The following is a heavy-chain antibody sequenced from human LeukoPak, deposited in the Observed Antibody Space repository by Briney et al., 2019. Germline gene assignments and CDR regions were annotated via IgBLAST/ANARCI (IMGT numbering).Heavy chain of an antibody. CDR3: ARVDPPRRLDY. CDR1: GGSISSNY. J-gene: IGHJ4*02. CDR2: IYYRGST. Sequence: NPSETLSLTCTVSGGSISSNYWSWIRQSPGKGLEWIGYIYYRGSTDYNPSLKSRVTISVDTSKNQFSLKLSSVTAADTAVYYCARVDPPRRLDYWGQGTLVTVSS. D-gene: IGHD2-21*02. V-gene: IGHV4-59*12.